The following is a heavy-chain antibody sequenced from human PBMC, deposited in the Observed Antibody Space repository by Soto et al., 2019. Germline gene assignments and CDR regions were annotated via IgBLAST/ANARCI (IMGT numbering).Heavy chain of an antibody. CDR2: IYHSGST. CDR1: GGSISSGGYS. V-gene: IGHV4-30-2*01. J-gene: IGHJ6*02. Sequence: LQLQESGSGLVKPSQTLSLTCAVSGGSISSGGYSWSWIRQPPGKGLEWIGYIYHSGSTYYNPSLKSRVTISVDRSKNQFSLKLSSVTAADTAVYYCAREYYYDSSGYSSGMDVWGQGTTVTVSS. D-gene: IGHD3-22*01. CDR3: AREYYYDSSGYSSGMDV.